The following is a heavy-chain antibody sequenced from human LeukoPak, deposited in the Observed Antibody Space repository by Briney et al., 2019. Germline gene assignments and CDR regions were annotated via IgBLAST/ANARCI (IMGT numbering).Heavy chain of an antibody. D-gene: IGHD2-15*01. J-gene: IGHJ4*02. CDR3: AIQEYCSGGSCYFVFDY. V-gene: IGHV1-45*02. CDR1: GYTFTYRY. CDR2: ITPLSGNT. Sequence: GSSVKVSCKASGYTFTYRYLHCVRQAPGHALECMGWITPLSGNTNYAQKFQDRVTITRDRSMSTAYMELSSLRSEGTAMYYCAIQEYCSGGSCYFVFDYWGQGTLVTVSS.